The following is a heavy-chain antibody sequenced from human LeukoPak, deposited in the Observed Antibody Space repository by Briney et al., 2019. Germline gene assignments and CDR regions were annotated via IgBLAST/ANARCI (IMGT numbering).Heavy chain of an antibody. D-gene: IGHD3-10*01. CDR2: MYHNGIT. J-gene: IGHJ5*02. V-gene: IGHV4-38-2*01. CDR3: ARLTPGKNWFDP. CDR1: GYSINIAYY. Sequence: PSETLSPTCAVSGYSINIAYYWGWIRQPPGKGLEWISSMYHNGITYYNSSLKSRATISVDTSKNQFSLKLNSVTAADTSVYYCARLTPGKNWFDPWGHGTLVTVSS.